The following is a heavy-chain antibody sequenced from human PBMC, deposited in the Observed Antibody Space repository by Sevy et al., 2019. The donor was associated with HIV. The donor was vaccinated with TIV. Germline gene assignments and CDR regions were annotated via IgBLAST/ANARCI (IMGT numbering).Heavy chain of an antibody. J-gene: IGHJ6*02. CDR2: IYYSGST. V-gene: IGHV4-39*01. D-gene: IGHD2-15*01. Sequence: SETLSLTCTVSGGSISSSSYYWGWIRQPPGKGLEWIGSIYYSGSTYYNPFLKSRVTISVDTSKNQFSLKLSSVTAADTAVYYCASLPCSGGSCYSSYYYGMDVWGQGTTVTVSS. CDR1: GGSISSSSYY. CDR3: ASLPCSGGSCYSSYYYGMDV.